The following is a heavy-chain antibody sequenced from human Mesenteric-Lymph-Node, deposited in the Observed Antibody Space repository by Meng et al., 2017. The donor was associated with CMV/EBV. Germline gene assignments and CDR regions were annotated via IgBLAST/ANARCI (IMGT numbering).Heavy chain of an antibody. CDR2: INHSGST. D-gene: IGHD4-23*01. CDR1: GGSFSGYY. V-gene: IGHV4-34*01. J-gene: IGHJ4*02. CDR3: ARHQRWLKSEGGFNY. Sequence: QGQLRQWGAGLLKRSETLSLTCAVYGGSFSGYYWSWIRQPPGKGLEWIGEINHSGSTNYNPSLKSRVTISVDTSKNQFSLKLSSVTAADTAVYYCARHQRWLKSEGGFNYWGQGTLVTVSS.